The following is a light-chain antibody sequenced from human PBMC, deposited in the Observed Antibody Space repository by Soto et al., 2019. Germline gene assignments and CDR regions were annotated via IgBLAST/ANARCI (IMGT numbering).Light chain of an antibody. CDR3: QQYGSSRYT. V-gene: IGKV3-20*01. J-gene: IGKJ2*01. CDR2: GAS. CDR1: QSVSSTW. Sequence: ETVLTQSPGTLSLSPGERATLSCRASQSVSSTWLAWYQQKPGQPPRLLIYGASSRASGIPDRCSGSGSGTEFTLTISRLEPEDFAVYYCQQYGSSRYTFGQGTKLEIK.